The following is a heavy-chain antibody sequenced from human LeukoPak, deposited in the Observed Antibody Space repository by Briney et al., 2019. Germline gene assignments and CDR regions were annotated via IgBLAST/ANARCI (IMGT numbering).Heavy chain of an antibody. CDR3: ASGPNMYYFDD. D-gene: IGHD2/OR15-2a*01. V-gene: IGHV4-31*03. CDR1: GASVSSSGDHY. J-gene: IGHJ4*02. Sequence: SETLSLTCTVSGASVSSSGDHYWSWIRQHPGTGLEWIGYISCSGSTNYNPSLKSRVTISVDTSKNQFSLKLSSVTAADTAVYYCASGPNMYYFDDWGQGTLVTVSS. CDR2: ISCSGST.